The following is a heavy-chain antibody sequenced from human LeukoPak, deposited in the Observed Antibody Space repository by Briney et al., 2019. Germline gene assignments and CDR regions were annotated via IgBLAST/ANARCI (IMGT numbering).Heavy chain of an antibody. Sequence: EASVKVSCKASGYTFTSYYMHWVRQAPGQGLEWMGIINPSGGSTSYAQKFQGRVTMTRDTSTSTVYMELSSLRAEDTAVYYCARGYRSVWFGELSPDYWGRGTVVSVSS. V-gene: IGHV1-46*01. D-gene: IGHD3-10*01. CDR1: GYTFTSYY. J-gene: IGHJ4*02. CDR3: ARGYRSVWFGELSPDY. CDR2: INPSGGST.